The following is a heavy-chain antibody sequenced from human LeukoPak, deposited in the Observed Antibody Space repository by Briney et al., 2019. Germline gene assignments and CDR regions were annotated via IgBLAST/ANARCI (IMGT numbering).Heavy chain of an antibody. V-gene: IGHV3-48*03. CDR2: ISGSGITI. D-gene: IGHD1-26*01. Sequence: GGSLRLSCAASGFTFSSYEMNWVRQAPGKGLEWVSYISGSGITIYYADSVKGRFTISRDNAENSLFLQVNSLRAEDTAVYYCARGPPVGARRHSAFDIWGQGTMVTVSS. CDR1: GFTFSSYE. CDR3: ARGPPVGARRHSAFDI. J-gene: IGHJ3*02.